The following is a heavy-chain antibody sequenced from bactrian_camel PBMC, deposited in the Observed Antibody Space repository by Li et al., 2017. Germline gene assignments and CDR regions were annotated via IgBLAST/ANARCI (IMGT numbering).Heavy chain of an antibody. CDR3: ASDPTLILVAGGSVFGH. D-gene: IGHD6*01. CDR2: IYTEGGSA. V-gene: IGHV3-2*01. J-gene: IGHJ4*01. Sequence: HVQLVESGGGLVQPGGSLRLSCATSGFTFSSVSMSWVRQVPGKGLEWVGCIYTEGGSAYYADSVKGRFTISKDNAKGTLYLKMNSLQPEDTALYYCASDPTLILVAGGSVFGHWGQGTQVTVS. CDR1: GFTFSSVS.